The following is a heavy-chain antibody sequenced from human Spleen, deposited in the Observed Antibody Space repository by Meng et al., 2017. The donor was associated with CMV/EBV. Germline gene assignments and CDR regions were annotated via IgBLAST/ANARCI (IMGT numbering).Heavy chain of an antibody. CDR3: ARDYGKYYDIFTGFYSDDF. J-gene: IGHJ4*02. D-gene: IGHD3-9*01. V-gene: IGHV3-30*03. Sequence: SSYGMHWVRQATGKGLEGVAVISYDGSQKSYADSVKGRFNISRDNSRNTLYLHVYSLRAEDTAVYYCARDYGKYYDIFTGFYSDDFWGQGTLVTVSS. CDR2: ISYDGSQK. CDR1: SSYG.